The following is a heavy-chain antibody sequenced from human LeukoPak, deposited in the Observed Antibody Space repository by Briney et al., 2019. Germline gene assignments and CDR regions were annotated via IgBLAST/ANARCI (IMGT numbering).Heavy chain of an antibody. D-gene: IGHD6-13*01. V-gene: IGHV4-59*01. CDR2: IYYSGST. J-gene: IGHJ4*02. CDR3: ARTYSSSWLYFDY. CDR1: GGSISSYY. Sequence: SETLSLTCTVSGGSISSYYWSWIRQPPWKGLEWIGYIYYSGSTNYNPSLKSRVTISVDTSKNQFSPKLNSVTAADTAVYYCARTYSSSWLYFDYWGQGTLV.